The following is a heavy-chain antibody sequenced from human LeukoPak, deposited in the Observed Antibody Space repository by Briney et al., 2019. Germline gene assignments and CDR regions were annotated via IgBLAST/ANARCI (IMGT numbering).Heavy chain of an antibody. Sequence: PVRSLRLSCAASGFTFNDYAMHWVRQAPGKGLEWDSGISWNSGSIYYADSVKGRFTISRDNAKNSLYLQMNSLKAEDTAFYYCVKDLAARPSQYYFDYWGQGTLVTVSS. CDR3: VKDLAARPSQYYFDY. CDR2: ISWNSGSI. D-gene: IGHD6-6*01. V-gene: IGHV3-9*01. J-gene: IGHJ4*02. CDR1: GFTFNDYA.